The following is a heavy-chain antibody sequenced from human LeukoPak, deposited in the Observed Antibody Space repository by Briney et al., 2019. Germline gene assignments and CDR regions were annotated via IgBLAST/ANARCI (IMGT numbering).Heavy chain of an antibody. CDR1: GGSISSSSYY. Sequence: SSETLSLTCTVSGGSISSSSYYWGWIRQPPGEGLEWIGSIYYSGSTYYNPSLKSRVTISVDTSKKQISLQLSSVTAADTAVYYCASLDSSGYYFDYWGQGTLVTVSS. CDR2: IYYSGST. J-gene: IGHJ4*02. V-gene: IGHV4-39*01. CDR3: ASLDSSGYYFDY. D-gene: IGHD3-22*01.